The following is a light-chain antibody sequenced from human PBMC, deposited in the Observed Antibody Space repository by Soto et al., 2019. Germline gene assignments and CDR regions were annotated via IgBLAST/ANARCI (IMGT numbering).Light chain of an antibody. CDR2: KAS. CDR3: QQYNSYSPT. J-gene: IGKJ1*01. CDR1: QSISVW. Sequence: DIQMTQSPSTLFASVGGRVTITCRASQSISVWLAWYQQKAGKAPNLLIYKASRLESGVPSRFSGSGSETEFTLTISGLQPGDSATYYCQQYNSYSPTFGQGTKVDIK. V-gene: IGKV1-5*03.